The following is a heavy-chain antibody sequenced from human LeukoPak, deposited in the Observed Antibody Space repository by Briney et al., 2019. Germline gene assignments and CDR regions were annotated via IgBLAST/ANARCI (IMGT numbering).Heavy chain of an antibody. CDR1: GFTFSNYD. J-gene: IGHJ5*02. CDR2: IKEDGSEI. Sequence: PGGSLRLSCAASGFTFSNYDMNWVRQAPGKGLEWVANIKEDGSEIYYVDVVKGRFTISRDNSKNTLYLQMNSLRAEDTAVYYCAKDWLQPTPGDIVVVTASNNWFDPWGQGTLVTVSS. V-gene: IGHV3-7*03. CDR3: AKDWLQPTPGDIVVVTASNNWFDP. D-gene: IGHD2-21*02.